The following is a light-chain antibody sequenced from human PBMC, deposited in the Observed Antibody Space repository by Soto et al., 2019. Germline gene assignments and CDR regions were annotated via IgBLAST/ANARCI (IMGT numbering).Light chain of an antibody. V-gene: IGLV2-8*01. CDR1: SSDVGAYKF. J-gene: IGLJ1*01. CDR2: DVT. Sequence: QSALTQPPSASGSPGQSVTISCTGTSSDVGAYKFVSWYQQNPGKAPKLIIYDVTKRPTGVPDRFSGSKPGNTASLTVSGLQAEDEADYYCSSYAGKSNYVFGSGTKVTVL. CDR3: SSYAGKSNYV.